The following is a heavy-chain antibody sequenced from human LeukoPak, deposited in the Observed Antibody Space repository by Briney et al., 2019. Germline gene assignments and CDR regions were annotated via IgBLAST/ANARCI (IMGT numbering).Heavy chain of an antibody. V-gene: IGHV3-23*01. J-gene: IGHJ5*02. CDR2: ISGSGGST. CDR3: AKDREWGYSYGSNWFDP. D-gene: IGHD5-18*01. CDR1: GFTFSSYA. Sequence: GGSLRLSCAASGFTFSSYAVSWVRQAPGKGLEWVSAISGSGGSTYYADSVKGRFTISRDNSKNTLYLQMNSLRAEDTAVYYCAKDREWGYSYGSNWFDPWGQGSLVTVSS.